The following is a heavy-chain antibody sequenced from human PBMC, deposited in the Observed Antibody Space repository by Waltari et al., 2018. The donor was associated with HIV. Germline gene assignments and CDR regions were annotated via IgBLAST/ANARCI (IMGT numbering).Heavy chain of an antibody. Sequence: QITLRESGPAQVKPTLTLTLTCSFSGFSLSTGGGAVACVSQPPGKSLEWRAVSYWHGEKRSKPSRGTRRDITKDTADNRVTLTMTAVDPLGTGAYCCAHSLGRGAVYFDHWGQGTLVTVSS. D-gene: IGHD7-27*01. CDR2: SYWHGEK. CDR1: GFSLSTGGGA. CDR3: AHSLGRGAVYFDH. V-gene: IGHV2-5*01. J-gene: IGHJ4*02.